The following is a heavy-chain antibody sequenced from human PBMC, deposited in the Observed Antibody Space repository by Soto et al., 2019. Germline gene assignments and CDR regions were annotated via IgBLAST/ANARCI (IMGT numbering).Heavy chain of an antibody. V-gene: IGHV4-39*02. CDR1: GGSISTDSHY. CDR3: ARRTNYGDYSFDY. Sequence: QLQLQESGPGLVKPSDTLSLTCTVSGGSISTDSHYWGWIRQPPGKGLEWIGSVYYAGSTYKNPSLHSLVTISVDTSKNHFSLKLNSVTAADTAVYYCARRTNYGDYSFDYWGQGTLVTVSS. CDR2: VYYAGST. D-gene: IGHD4-17*01. J-gene: IGHJ4*02.